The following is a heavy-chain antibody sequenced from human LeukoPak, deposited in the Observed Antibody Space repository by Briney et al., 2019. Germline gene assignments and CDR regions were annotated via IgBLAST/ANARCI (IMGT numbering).Heavy chain of an antibody. CDR3: ARSSSSWIFDY. V-gene: IGHV4-4*02. D-gene: IGHD6-13*01. CDR1: GGSISSSNW. CDR2: IYHSGST. Sequence: SGTLSLTCAVSGGSISSSNWWSWVRQPPGKGLEWIGEIYHSGSTNYNPSLKSRVIISVDKSKNQFSLKLSSVTAADTAVYYCARSSSSWIFDYWGRGTLVTVSS. J-gene: IGHJ4*02.